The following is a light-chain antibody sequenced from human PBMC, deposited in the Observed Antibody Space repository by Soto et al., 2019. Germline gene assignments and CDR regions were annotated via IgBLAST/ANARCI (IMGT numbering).Light chain of an antibody. V-gene: IGKV3-20*01. CDR2: CAS. Sequence: EIVLTQSPGTLSLSPGEIATLSCRAIQSVSSSYLDWYQQKPGQAPRLLIYCASSRDTGIPDRFSGSGSGTDFTLTISRLEPEDFAVYYFKQYGSXLWTFGQGTKV. J-gene: IGKJ1*01. CDR1: QSVSSSY. CDR3: KQYGSXLWT.